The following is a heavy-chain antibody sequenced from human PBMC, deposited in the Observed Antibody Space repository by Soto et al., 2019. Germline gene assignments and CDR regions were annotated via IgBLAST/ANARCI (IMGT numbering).Heavy chain of an antibody. CDR2: IYYSGST. CDR3: ASSVAGNLLYGMDV. CDR1: GGSISSSSYY. Sequence: PETLPLTCTVSGGSISSSSYYWGWIRQPPGKGLEWIGSIYYSGSTYYNPSLKSRVTISVDTSKNQFSLKLSSVTAADTAVYYCASSVAGNLLYGMDVWGQGTTVT. D-gene: IGHD6-19*01. J-gene: IGHJ6*02. V-gene: IGHV4-39*01.